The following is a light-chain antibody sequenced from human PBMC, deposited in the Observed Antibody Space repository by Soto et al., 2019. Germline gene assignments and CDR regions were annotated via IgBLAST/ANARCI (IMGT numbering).Light chain of an antibody. CDR3: QQSYSTPRT. Sequence: DIQMTQSPSYLSASVGDSVTITCRAGQSINRYLNWYQQKPGKAPKHLIYAASSLQSGVPSRFSGSGSGTDFTLTISSLQPEDFATYYCQQSYSTPRTFGQGTKVELK. CDR2: AAS. CDR1: QSINRY. J-gene: IGKJ1*01. V-gene: IGKV1-39*01.